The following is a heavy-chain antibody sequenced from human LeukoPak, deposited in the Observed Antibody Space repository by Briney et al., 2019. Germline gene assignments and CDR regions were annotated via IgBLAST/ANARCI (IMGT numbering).Heavy chain of an antibody. V-gene: IGHV3-30-3*01. Sequence: GGSLRLSCAASGFTFSSYAMHWVRQAPGKGLEWVAVISYDGSNKYCADSVKGRFTISRDNSKNTLYLQMNSLRAEDTAVYYCARDRVDTAMVWSDYWGQGTLVTVSS. J-gene: IGHJ4*02. D-gene: IGHD5-18*01. CDR1: GFTFSSYA. CDR3: ARDRVDTAMVWSDY. CDR2: ISYDGSNK.